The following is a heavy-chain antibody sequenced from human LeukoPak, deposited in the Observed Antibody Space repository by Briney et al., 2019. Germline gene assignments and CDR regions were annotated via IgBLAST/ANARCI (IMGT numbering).Heavy chain of an antibody. J-gene: IGHJ4*02. V-gene: IGHV3-30*18. CDR1: GFXFSNYG. D-gene: IGHD6-19*01. CDR2: ISYDGDAK. CDR3: AKDLRGYGRGWPADY. Sequence: PGGSLRLSCAASGFXFSNYGIYWVRQAPGKGLEWVAIISYDGDAKYYADSVKGRFSISRDNSRNTLYLQMSSLKPEDTAVYYCAKDLRGYGRGWPADYWGQGNLVTVSS.